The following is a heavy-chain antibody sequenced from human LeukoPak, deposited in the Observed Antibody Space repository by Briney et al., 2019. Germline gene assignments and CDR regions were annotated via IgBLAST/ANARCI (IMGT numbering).Heavy chain of an antibody. V-gene: IGHV1-69*13. D-gene: IGHD3-3*01. CDR1: GYTFTGYY. CDR3: ARASPYYDFWSGYWNNWFDP. Sequence: SVKVSCKASGYTFTGYYMHWVRQAPGQGLEWMGGIIPIFGTANYAQKFQGRVTITADESTSTAYMELSSLRSEDTAVYYCARASPYYDFWSGYWNNWFDPWGQGTLVTVSS. CDR2: IIPIFGTA. J-gene: IGHJ5*02.